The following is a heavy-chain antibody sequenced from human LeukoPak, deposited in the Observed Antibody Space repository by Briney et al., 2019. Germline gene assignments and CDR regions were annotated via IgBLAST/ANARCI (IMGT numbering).Heavy chain of an antibody. V-gene: IGHV4-61*02. Sequence: SETLSLTCTVSGGSISSGSYYWSWIRQPAGKGLEWIGRIYTSGSTNYNPSLESRVTISVDTSKNQFSLKLSSVTAADTAVYYCARDEGNKGDAYFDYWGQGTLVTVSS. J-gene: IGHJ4*02. D-gene: IGHD1/OR15-1a*01. CDR3: ARDEGNKGDAYFDY. CDR1: GGSISSGSYY. CDR2: IYTSGST.